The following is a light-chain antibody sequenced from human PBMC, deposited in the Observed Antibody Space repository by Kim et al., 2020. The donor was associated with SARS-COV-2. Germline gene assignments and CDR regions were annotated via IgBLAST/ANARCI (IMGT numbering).Light chain of an antibody. CDR2: RNN. V-gene: IGLV10-54*03. J-gene: IGLJ3*02. CDR1: GNIVGDKG. CDR3: SAWDSRVSAWV. Sequence: LTCPGNGNIVGDKGAGWPDHSQGQSTEVLSGRNNNRPSGVSERLAASRSGNTAVLTITGLQPEHEADYYCSAWDSRVSAWVFGGGTKRTV.